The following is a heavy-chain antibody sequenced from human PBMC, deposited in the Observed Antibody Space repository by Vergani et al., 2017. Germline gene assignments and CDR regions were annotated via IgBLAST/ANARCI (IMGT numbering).Heavy chain of an antibody. Sequence: EVQLVESGGGIVKPGGSLRLSCVASGFSFRNAWMNWARRTPGKGLEWVGRIKSTFDRGTTDYAAAVKSRFTISRDDSKNTLFLQMNGLKTEDIGVYYCTTDPRYCGDGSCYWLRDHHYYGMDVWGQGTTVTVSS. CDR1: GFSFRNAW. CDR3: TTDPRYCGDGSCYWLRDHHYYGMDV. D-gene: IGHD2-21*01. CDR2: IKSTFDRGTT. V-gene: IGHV3-15*07. J-gene: IGHJ6*02.